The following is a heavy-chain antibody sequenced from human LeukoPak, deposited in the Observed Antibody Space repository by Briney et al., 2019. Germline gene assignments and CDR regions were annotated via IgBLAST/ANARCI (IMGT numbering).Heavy chain of an antibody. CDR1: GFTFSSYG. J-gene: IGHJ6*03. CDR3: ARSPLVHYYYYMDV. CDR2: IWYDGSNK. V-gene: IGHV3-33*01. Sequence: GGSLRLSCAASGFTFSSYGMHWVRQAPGKGLEWVAVIWYDGSNKYYADSVKGRFTISRDNSKNTLYLQMNSLRAEDTAVYYCARSPLVHYYYYMDVWGKGTMVTVSS.